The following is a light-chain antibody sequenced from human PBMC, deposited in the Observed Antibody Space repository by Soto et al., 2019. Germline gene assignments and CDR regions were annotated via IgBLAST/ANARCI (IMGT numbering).Light chain of an antibody. Sequence: QSALTQPPSVSAAPGQTVTISCYGSGSTIGTNSVSWYQQILGTAPKLLIFDNSKRPSGIPDRFSGSKSGGSATLTIAGLQTGDEGDYFCSSWHNSLRGVVFGGGTKITVL. CDR3: SSWHNSLRGVV. CDR2: DNS. J-gene: IGLJ2*01. CDR1: GSTIGTNS. V-gene: IGLV1-51*01.